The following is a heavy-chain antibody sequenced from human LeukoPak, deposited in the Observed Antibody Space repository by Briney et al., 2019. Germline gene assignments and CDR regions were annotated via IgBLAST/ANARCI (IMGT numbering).Heavy chain of an antibody. Sequence: GGSLRLSWAASGITFSSYWMHWVRQAPGKGLVWVSRINSDGSSTGYADSVKGRFTISRDNAKNTLYLQMNSLRAEDTAVYYCARGVTGYYYDSSGSYFDYWGQGTLVTVSS. D-gene: IGHD3-22*01. V-gene: IGHV3-74*01. CDR3: ARGVTGYYYDSSGSYFDY. CDR1: GITFSSYW. CDR2: INSDGSST. J-gene: IGHJ4*02.